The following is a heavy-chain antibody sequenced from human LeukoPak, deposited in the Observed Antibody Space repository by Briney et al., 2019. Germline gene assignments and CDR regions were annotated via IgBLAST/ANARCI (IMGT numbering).Heavy chain of an antibody. D-gene: IGHD3-16*01. CDR1: GFTFSSYS. CDR2: ISGSGGRT. CDR3: AKAFGYPSWGWGYCFDY. V-gene: IGHV3-23*01. J-gene: IGHJ4*02. Sequence: TGGSLRLSCAASGFTFSSYSMSWVRQAPGKGLEWVSAISGSGGRTYYAHSVKGRFTISRDNSKNTLYLQMNSLRAEDTAVHYCAKAFGYPSWGWGYCFDYWGQGTLVTVSS.